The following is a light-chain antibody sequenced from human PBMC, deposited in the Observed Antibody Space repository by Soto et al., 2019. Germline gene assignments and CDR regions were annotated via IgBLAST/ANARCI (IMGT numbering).Light chain of an antibody. Sequence: ETVLTQSPGTLSLSPGERATLSRRASQSVGGSYLAWYQQKPGQAPRLLIYGASTRATGIPDRFSGGGSGTDFTLSISRLEPEDFAVYYCQHYGWTSWTFGQGTKVEIK. V-gene: IGKV3-20*01. J-gene: IGKJ1*01. CDR2: GAS. CDR1: QSVGGSY. CDR3: QHYGWTSWT.